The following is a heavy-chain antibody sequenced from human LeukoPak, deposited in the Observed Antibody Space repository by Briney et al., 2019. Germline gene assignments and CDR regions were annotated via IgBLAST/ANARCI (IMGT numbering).Heavy chain of an antibody. CDR1: GFSFSNYG. CDR2: IWYDGSNT. V-gene: IGHV3-33*01. CDR3: ARVGLGCSGGSCYEH. Sequence: PGGSLRLSCAASGFSFSNYGMHWVRQAPGKGLEWVALIWYDGSNTYYADSVKGRFTISRDNSKNTMYLQMSSLRGEDTAVYYCARVGLGCSGGSCYEHWGQGTLVTVSS. J-gene: IGHJ1*01. D-gene: IGHD2-15*01.